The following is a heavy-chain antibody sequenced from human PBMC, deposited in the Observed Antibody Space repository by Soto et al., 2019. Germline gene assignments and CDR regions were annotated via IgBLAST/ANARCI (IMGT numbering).Heavy chain of an antibody. D-gene: IGHD2-15*01. J-gene: IGHJ2*01. CDR1: GDSISSYY. V-gene: IGHV4-59*08. CDR3: ARHDIYPPTGWYFDL. Sequence: QVQLQESGPGLVKPSETLSLTCPVSGDSISSYYWSWIRQPPGKGLEWIGHIYYSGSTNYNPSLKSRVTISIDTSKNQFSLKLSSVTAADTAVYYCARHDIYPPTGWYFDLWGRGTLVTVSS. CDR2: IYYSGST.